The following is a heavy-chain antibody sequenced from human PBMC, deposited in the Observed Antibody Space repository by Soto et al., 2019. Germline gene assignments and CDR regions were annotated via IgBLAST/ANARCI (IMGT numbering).Heavy chain of an antibody. CDR1: GFMFTSYA. CDR3: TREVDIVATGDY. V-gene: IGHV3-23*01. Sequence: EVQLLESGGDLVQPGGSLRLSCEASGFMFTSYAMSWVSQAPGKGLEWVSSITGTGGTTYYADSVKGRFTVSRDSSKNTLYLQMNSLRAEDTAVYYCTREVDIVATGDYWGQGTLVTVSS. J-gene: IGHJ4*02. CDR2: ITGTGGTT. D-gene: IGHD5-12*01.